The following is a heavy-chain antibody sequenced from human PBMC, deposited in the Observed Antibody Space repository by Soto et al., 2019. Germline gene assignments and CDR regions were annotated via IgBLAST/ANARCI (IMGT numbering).Heavy chain of an antibody. CDR1: GGSISFYY. Sequence: PSETLSLTCTISGGSISFYYWSWIRQPPGQALEWIGYIYDSGTPYYNPSLRSRVIISADPSKHQISLKLTSATAAAPAVYYCARGVGSSPPRYWGRGTLVTVSS. CDR3: ARGVGSSPPRY. V-gene: IGHV4-59*01. CDR2: IYDSGTP. D-gene: IGHD1-26*01. J-gene: IGHJ4*02.